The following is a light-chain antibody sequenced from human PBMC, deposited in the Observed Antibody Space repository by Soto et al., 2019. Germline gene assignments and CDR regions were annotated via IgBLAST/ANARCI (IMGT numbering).Light chain of an antibody. CDR2: EGS. V-gene: IGLV2-23*01. J-gene: IGLJ2*01. Sequence: QYVLTQPASVSGSPGQSITISCTGSSGDIGTYNLVSWYQQHPGKAPKLMIYEGSKRPSGVSNRFSGSKSGNTASLTISGLQAEDEGDYYCCSYAGSSTPVVFGGGTKVTVL. CDR1: SGDIGTYNL. CDR3: CSYAGSSTPVV.